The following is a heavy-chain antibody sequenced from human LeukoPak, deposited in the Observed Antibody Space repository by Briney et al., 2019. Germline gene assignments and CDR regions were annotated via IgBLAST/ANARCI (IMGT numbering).Heavy chain of an antibody. CDR1: GGSISSHY. J-gene: IGHJ6*03. CDR3: ARESRYSSSWYFSYYYYYMDV. Sequence: SETLSLTCTVSGGSISSHYWSWIRQPPGKGLEWIGYIYCSGSTNYNPSLKSRVTTSVDTSKNQFSLKLSSVTPADTAVYYCARESRYSSSWYFSYYYYYMDVWGKGTTVTVSS. CDR2: IYCSGST. V-gene: IGHV4-59*11. D-gene: IGHD6-13*01.